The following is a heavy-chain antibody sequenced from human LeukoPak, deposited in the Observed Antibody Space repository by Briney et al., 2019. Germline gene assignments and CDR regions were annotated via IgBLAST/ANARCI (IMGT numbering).Heavy chain of an antibody. D-gene: IGHD2-21*02. CDR1: GGSISSYY. CDR2: IYTSGST. V-gene: IGHV4-4*07. J-gene: IGHJ4*02. Sequence: SETLSLTCTVSGGSISSYYWSWIRQPAGKGLEWIGRIYTSGSTNYNPSLKSRVTMSVDTSKNQFSLKLSSVTAADTAVYYCARLRRDPKYCGGDCYLDYWGQGTLVTVSS. CDR3: ARLRRDPKYCGGDCYLDY.